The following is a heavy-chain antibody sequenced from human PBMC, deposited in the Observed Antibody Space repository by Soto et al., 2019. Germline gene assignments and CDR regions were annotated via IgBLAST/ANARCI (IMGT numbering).Heavy chain of an antibody. V-gene: IGHV5-51*01. CDR2: IDPRDSNI. CDR1: GYSFANYW. J-gene: IGHJ4*02. CDR3: ARRTSTSGWRNYFDF. D-gene: IGHD6-19*01. Sequence: PGESLKISCQVSGYSFANYWIGWVRQMPGEGLEWMGFIDPRDSNIRYSPSFQGQVTISADKSISTAYLQWSSLKASDTAIYYCARRTSTSGWRNYFDFWGQGALVTVSS.